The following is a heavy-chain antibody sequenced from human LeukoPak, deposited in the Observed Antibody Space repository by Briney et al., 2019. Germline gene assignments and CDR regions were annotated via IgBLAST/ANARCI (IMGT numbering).Heavy chain of an antibody. CDR3: ARMVRRLERLNIGGSSDYATIYYFDY. CDR1: GGSLSSSNW. D-gene: IGHD5-12*01. CDR2: IYHSGGT. J-gene: IGHJ4*02. Sequence: LETLSLTRAISGGSLSSSNWWSWVRQPPGKGLEWSGEIYHSGGTNYNPALKSRVTISVDKSKNHFSLKLSSVTAADTAVYYCARMVRRLERLNIGGSSDYATIYYFDYWGQGTLVTVSS. V-gene: IGHV4-4*02.